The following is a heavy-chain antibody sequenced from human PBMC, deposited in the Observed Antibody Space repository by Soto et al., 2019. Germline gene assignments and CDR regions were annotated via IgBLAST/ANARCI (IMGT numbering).Heavy chain of an antibody. Sequence: QVQLQESGPGLVKPSETLSLTCTVSGGSVSSGSYYWSWIRQPPGKGLEWIGDIYYSGSTNYNPYLRSRLTRSVDKYKTQFSLKLSSVTAADTDVYYCARDYSAAPDSSSWSENYDHYGMDVLGQGTTVTFSS. V-gene: IGHV4-61*01. CDR3: ARDYSAAPDSSSWSENYDHYGMDV. J-gene: IGHJ6*02. CDR1: GGSVSSGSYY. CDR2: IYYSGST. D-gene: IGHD6-13*01.